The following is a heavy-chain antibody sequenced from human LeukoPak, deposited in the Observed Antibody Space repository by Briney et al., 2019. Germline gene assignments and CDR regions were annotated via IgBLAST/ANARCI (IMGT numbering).Heavy chain of an antibody. J-gene: IGHJ4*02. CDR3: ARDQRYCSSTSCYLVGY. CDR1: GYTFTSYA. CDR2: INAGNGNT. D-gene: IGHD2-2*01. V-gene: IGHV1-3*01. Sequence: ASVKVSCKASGYTFTSYAMHWVRQAPGQRLEWMGWINAGNGNTKYSQKFQGRVTITRDTSASTAYMELSSLRSEDTAVYYCARDQRYCSSTSCYLVGYWGQGTLVTVFS.